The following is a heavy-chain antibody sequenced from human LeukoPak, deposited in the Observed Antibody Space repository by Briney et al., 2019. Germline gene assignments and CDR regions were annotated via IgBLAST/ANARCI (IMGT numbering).Heavy chain of an antibody. CDR2: IYYSGST. J-gene: IGHJ5*02. Sequence: SETLSLTCTVSGGSISSYYWSWIRQPPGKGLEWIGYIYYSGSTNYNPSLKSRVTISVDTSKNQFSLKLSSVTAADTAVYYCARDTSPIAVAGHGWFDPWGQGTLVTVSS. CDR1: GGSISSYY. V-gene: IGHV4-59*01. D-gene: IGHD6-19*01. CDR3: ARDTSPIAVAGHGWFDP.